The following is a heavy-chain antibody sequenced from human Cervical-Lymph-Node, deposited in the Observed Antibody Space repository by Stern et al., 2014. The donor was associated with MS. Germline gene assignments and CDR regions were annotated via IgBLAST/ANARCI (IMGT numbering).Heavy chain of an antibody. J-gene: IGHJ2*01. CDR2: INPTGGST. CDR1: GYTFTRYY. V-gene: IGHV1-46*03. CDR3: ARDPYYHEGSGYYGDWYFDL. D-gene: IGHD3-22*01. Sequence: QVQLVESGAEVKKPGASVKVSCKASGYTFTRYYIDWVRQAPGQGLEWMGIINPTGGSTNYAQKFQGRVTMTRDTSTSTVYMELGSLRSEDTAVYYCARDPYYHEGSGYYGDWYFDLWGRGTLVTVSS.